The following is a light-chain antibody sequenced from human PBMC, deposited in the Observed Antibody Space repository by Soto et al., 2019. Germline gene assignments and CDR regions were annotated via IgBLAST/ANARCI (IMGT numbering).Light chain of an antibody. CDR3: QVWDSSSDHDVV. CDR2: DDS. J-gene: IGLJ2*01. V-gene: IGLV3-21*02. Sequence: SYELTQPPSVSVAPGQTARITCGGNNIGSKSVHWYQQKPGQAPVLVVYDDSDRHSGIPERFSGSNSGNTATLTISRVEAGDEADYYCQVWDSSSDHDVVFGGGTKLTVL. CDR1: NIGSKS.